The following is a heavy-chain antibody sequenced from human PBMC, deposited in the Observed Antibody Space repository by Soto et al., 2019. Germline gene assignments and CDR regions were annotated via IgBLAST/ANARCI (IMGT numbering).Heavy chain of an antibody. D-gene: IGHD5-18*01. CDR2: IYYSGST. J-gene: IGHJ4*02. CDR3: ARDQGDSHGLDY. Sequence: PSETLSLTCTVSGGSISSYYWSWIRQPPGKGLEWIGYIYYSGSTNYNPSLKSRVTISVDTSKNQFSLKLSSVTAADTAVYYCARDQGDSHGLDYWGQGTLVTVSS. V-gene: IGHV4-59*01. CDR1: GGSISSYY.